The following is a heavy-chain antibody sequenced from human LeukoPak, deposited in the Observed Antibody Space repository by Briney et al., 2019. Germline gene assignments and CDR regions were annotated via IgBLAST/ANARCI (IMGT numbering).Heavy chain of an antibody. J-gene: IGHJ4*02. CDR1: GYTLTELS. CDR3: ATAPPYCGGDCPYYFDY. CDR2: FDPEDGET. Sequence: ASATVSCKVSGYTLTELSMHWVRQAPGKGLEWMGGFDPEDGETIYAQKFQGRVTMTEDTSTDTAYMELSSLRSEDTAVYYCATAPPYCGGDCPYYFDYWGQGTLVTVSS. D-gene: IGHD2-21*02. V-gene: IGHV1-24*01.